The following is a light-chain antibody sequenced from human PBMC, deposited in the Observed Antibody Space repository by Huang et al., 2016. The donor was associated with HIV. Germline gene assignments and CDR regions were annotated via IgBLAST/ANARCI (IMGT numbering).Light chain of an antibody. CDR3: QQSSSPPPT. J-gene: IGKJ3*01. CDR2: GAS. Sequence: DTQMTQSPSSLSASVGDRVTITCRATQSVTKYLNWYQQKPGKAPKLLIYGASSLQTGVPSRFSGSGSGTDFTLTISSLQPEDFATYYCQQSSSPPPTFGPGTKVDIK. CDR1: QSVTKY. V-gene: IGKV1-39*01.